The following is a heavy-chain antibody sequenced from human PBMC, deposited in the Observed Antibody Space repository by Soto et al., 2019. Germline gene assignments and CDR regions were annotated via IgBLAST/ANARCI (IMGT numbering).Heavy chain of an antibody. J-gene: IGHJ6*02. V-gene: IGHV4-59*05. CDR3: GRGMVRGFANYYYYYGMDV. CDR2: IYYSGST. Sequence: PSETLSLTCTVSGDSISNYYWSWIRQSPGKGLEWIGSIYYSGSTYYNPSLKSRVTISVDTSKNQFSLKLSSVTAADTAVYYCGRGMVRGFANYYYYYGMDVWGQGTTVTVSS. CDR1: GDSISNYY. D-gene: IGHD3-10*01.